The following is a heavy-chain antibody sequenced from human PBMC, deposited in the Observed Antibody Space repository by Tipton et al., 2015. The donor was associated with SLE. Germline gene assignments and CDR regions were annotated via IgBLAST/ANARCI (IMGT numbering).Heavy chain of an antibody. CDR3: ARASDVYSSSYYFDY. CDR1: GGSISTYY. D-gene: IGHD6-6*01. CDR2: MYYSGST. J-gene: IGHJ4*02. Sequence: TLSLTCTVSGGSISTYYWNWIRQHPGKGLEWIGYMYYSGSTFYNPSLKSPVTISVDTSKNMFSLKLSSVTAADTAVYYCARASDVYSSSYYFDYWGQGTLVTVSS. V-gene: IGHV4-59*12.